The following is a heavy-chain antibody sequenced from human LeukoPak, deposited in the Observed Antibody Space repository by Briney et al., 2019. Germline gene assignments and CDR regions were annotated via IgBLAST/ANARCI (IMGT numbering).Heavy chain of an antibody. CDR3: AKDRRFGAGPFDY. V-gene: IGHV3-30*18. CDR2: ISYDGSNK. D-gene: IGHD3-10*01. Sequence: GRSLRLSCAASGFTFSSYGMHWVRQAPGKGLEWVAVISYDGSNKYYAGSVKGRFTISRDNSKNTLYLQMNSLRAEDTAVYYCAKDRRFGAGPFDYWGQGTLVTVSS. CDR1: GFTFSSYG. J-gene: IGHJ4*02.